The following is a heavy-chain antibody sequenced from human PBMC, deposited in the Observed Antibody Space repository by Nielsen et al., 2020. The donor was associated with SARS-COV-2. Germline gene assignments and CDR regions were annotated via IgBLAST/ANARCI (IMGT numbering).Heavy chain of an antibody. D-gene: IGHD6-13*01. CDR1: GFTFDDYA. CDR2: ISWNSGSI. V-gene: IGHV3-9*01. CDR3: ARGLAAAGLDY. Sequence: SLKISCAASGFTFDDYAMHWVRQAPGKGLEWVSGISWNSGSIGYADSVKGRFTISRDNAKNSLYLQMNSLRAEDTAVYYCARGLAAAGLDYWGQGTLVTVS. J-gene: IGHJ4*02.